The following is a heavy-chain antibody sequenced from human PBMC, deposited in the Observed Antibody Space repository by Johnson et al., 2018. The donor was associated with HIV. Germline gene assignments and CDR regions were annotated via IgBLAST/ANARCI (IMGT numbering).Heavy chain of an antibody. Sequence: QEQLVESGGGVVQPGRSLRLSCAASAFTSSSYSMHWVRQAPGKGLEWVAVISYGGNNKYYADSVKGRFTISRDNSKNTLYLQMNSLRAEDTAVYYCARGLAADAFDIWGQGTMVTVSS. V-gene: IGHV3-30-3*01. CDR2: ISYGGNNK. CDR3: ARGLAADAFDI. CDR1: AFTSSSYS. D-gene: IGHD6-13*01. J-gene: IGHJ3*02.